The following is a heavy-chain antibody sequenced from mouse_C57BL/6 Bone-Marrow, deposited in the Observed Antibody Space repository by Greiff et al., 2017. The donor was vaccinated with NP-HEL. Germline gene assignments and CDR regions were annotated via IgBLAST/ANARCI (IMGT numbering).Heavy chain of an antibody. CDR3: TPARATWFAY. J-gene: IGHJ3*01. Sequence: EVKLVESGGGLVQPGGSMKLSCVASGFTFSNYWMNWVRQSPEQGLEWVAQIRLKSDNYASSYAESVKGRFTISRDDSKSSVYLQMNNLRAEDTVIYYCTPARATWFAYWGQGTLVTVSA. D-gene: IGHD3-1*01. V-gene: IGHV6-3*01. CDR2: IRLKSDNYAS. CDR1: GFTFSNYW.